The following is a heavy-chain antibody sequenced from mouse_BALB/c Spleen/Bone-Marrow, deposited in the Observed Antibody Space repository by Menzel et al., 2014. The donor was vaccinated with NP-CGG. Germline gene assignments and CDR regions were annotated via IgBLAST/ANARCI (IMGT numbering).Heavy chain of an antibody. Sequence: VQLKESGPELVKPGASVKISCKASGYTFTDYNMHCVKQSHGKSLEWIGNIYPYNGGTGYNQKFKSKATLTVDNSSSTAYMELRSLTSEDSAVYYCARESSAGYYFDYWGQGTTLTVSS. V-gene: IGHV1S29*02. CDR1: GYTFTDYN. CDR3: ARESSAGYYFDY. D-gene: IGHD3-2*02. J-gene: IGHJ2*01. CDR2: IYPYNGGT.